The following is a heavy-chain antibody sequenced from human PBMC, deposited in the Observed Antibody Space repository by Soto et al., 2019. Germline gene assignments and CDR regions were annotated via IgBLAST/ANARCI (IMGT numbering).Heavy chain of an antibody. Sequence: SETLSLTCTVSGGSISSGSYYWSWIRQLTGKGLEWIWYIYYSGSTYYNPSLKSRVTISVDTSKNQFSLKLNSVTAADTAVYYCATRTDYYYGSGSLGGMDVWGQGTTVTVSS. CDR2: IYYSGST. J-gene: IGHJ6*02. CDR3: ATRTDYYYGSGSLGGMDV. D-gene: IGHD3-10*01. CDR1: GGSISSGSYY. V-gene: IGHV4-31*03.